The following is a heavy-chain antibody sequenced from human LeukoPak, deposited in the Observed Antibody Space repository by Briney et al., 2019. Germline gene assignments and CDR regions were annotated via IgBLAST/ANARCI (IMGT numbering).Heavy chain of an antibody. CDR3: ARVEGQYYYGSGSYWAKLGGSYYYYYMDV. CDR2: ISSSGSTI. J-gene: IGHJ6*03. Sequence: PGGSLRLSCAASGFTFSDYYMSWIRQAPGKGLEWVSYISSSGSTIYYADSVKGRFTISRDNAKNSLYLQMNSLRAEDTAVYYCARVEGQYYYGSGSYWAKLGGSYYYYYMDVWGKGTTVTISS. V-gene: IGHV3-11*01. D-gene: IGHD3-10*01. CDR1: GFTFSDYY.